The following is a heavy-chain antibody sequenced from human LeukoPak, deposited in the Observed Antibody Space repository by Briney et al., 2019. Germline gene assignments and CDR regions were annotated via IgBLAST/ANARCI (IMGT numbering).Heavy chain of an antibody. CDR3: ARDQPTDGYNLPYQS. J-gene: IGHJ5*02. D-gene: IGHD5-24*01. CDR1: GGTFSSYA. V-gene: IGHV1-69*01. Sequence: GASVKVSCKASGGTFSSYAISWVRQAPGQGLEWMGGIIPIFGTANYAQKFQGRVTITADESTSTAYMELSSLRSEDTAVYYCARDQPTDGYNLPYQSWGQGTLVTVSS. CDR2: IIPIFGTA.